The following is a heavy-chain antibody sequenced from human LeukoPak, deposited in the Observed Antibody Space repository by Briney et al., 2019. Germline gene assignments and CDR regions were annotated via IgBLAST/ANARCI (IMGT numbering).Heavy chain of an antibody. CDR3: ARLYSSSWYWSEDYYYYYMDV. CDR2: ISSTSSTI. J-gene: IGHJ6*03. CDR1: GFTLSGYS. Sequence: GGSLRLSCTASGFTLSGYSMNWVRQVPGKGLEWVSYISSTSSTIYYADSVKGRFTISRDNAKNSLYLQMNSLRAEDTAVYYCARLYSSSWYWSEDYYYYYMDVWGKGTTVTISS. D-gene: IGHD6-13*01. V-gene: IGHV3-48*01.